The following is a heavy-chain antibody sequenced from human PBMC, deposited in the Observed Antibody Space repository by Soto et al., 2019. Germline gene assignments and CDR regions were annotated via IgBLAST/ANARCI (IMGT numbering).Heavy chain of an antibody. CDR1: GFTFSSYG. J-gene: IGHJ4*02. CDR2: ISYDGSNK. V-gene: IGHV3-30*18. Sequence: LRLSCAASGFTFSSYGMHWVRQAPGKGLEWVAVISYDGSNKYYADSVKGRFTISRDNSKNTLYLQMNSLRAEDTAVYYCAKDGGLEAAGPLFEAYFDYWGQGTLVTVSS. D-gene: IGHD6-13*01. CDR3: AKDGGLEAAGPLFEAYFDY.